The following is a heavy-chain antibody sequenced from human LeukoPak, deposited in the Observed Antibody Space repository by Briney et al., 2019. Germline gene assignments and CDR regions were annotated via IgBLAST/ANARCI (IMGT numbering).Heavy chain of an antibody. D-gene: IGHD2-15*01. CDR1: GGSFSGYY. J-gene: IGHJ3*02. CDR2: INHSGST. CDR3: ARGGYCSGGSCYSDAFDI. V-gene: IGHV4-34*01. Sequence: PSETLSLTCAVYGGSFSGYYWSWIRQPPGKGLERIGEINHSGSTNYNPSLKSRVTISVDTSKNQFSLKLSSVTAADTAVYYCARGGYCSGGSCYSDAFDIWGQGTMVTVSS.